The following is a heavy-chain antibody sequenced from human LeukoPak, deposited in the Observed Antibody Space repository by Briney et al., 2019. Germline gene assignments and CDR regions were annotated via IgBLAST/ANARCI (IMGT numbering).Heavy chain of an antibody. J-gene: IGHJ4*02. CDR1: GGSFTYYS. D-gene: IGHD6-6*01. Sequence: SETLSLTCTVSGGSFTYYSWSWIRQPPGKGLEWIGYIFYSGSTNYNPSLKSRVAISVDTSKNQFSLKLSSVSAADRAVYYCARYSSSSAFDGWSQGTLVIVSS. CDR3: ARYSSSSAFDG. V-gene: IGHV4-59*01. CDR2: IFYSGST.